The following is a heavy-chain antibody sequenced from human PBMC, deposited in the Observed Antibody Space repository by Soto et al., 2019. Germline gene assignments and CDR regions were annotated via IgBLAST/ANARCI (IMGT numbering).Heavy chain of an antibody. D-gene: IGHD3-3*01. CDR3: ANRFLGNYYGMDV. CDR2: ISDVEGAT. CDR1: GGSVSSGSYY. Sequence: PSETLSLTCTVSGGSVSSGSYYWSWVRQAPGKGLEWVSTISDVEGATYSADSVKGRFTTSRDNSKNTLYLQMNSLRAEDTAVYYCANRFLGNYYGMDVWGQGTTVTVSS. V-gene: IGHV3-23*01. J-gene: IGHJ6*02.